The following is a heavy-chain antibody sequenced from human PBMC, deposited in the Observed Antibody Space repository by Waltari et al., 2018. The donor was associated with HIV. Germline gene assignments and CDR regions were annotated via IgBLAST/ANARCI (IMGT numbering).Heavy chain of an antibody. Sequence: QVQLVQSGAEVKKPGASVKVSCKASGYTFTSYDINWVRQATGQGLEWMGWMNPNSGHTDYAQKFQGRVTMTRNTSISTAYMELSSLRSEDTAVYYCARGGGRITIFGVVITGFDYWGQGTLVTVSS. CDR3: ARGGGRITIFGVVITGFDY. D-gene: IGHD3-3*01. CDR1: GYTFTSYD. J-gene: IGHJ4*02. V-gene: IGHV1-8*01. CDR2: MNPNSGHT.